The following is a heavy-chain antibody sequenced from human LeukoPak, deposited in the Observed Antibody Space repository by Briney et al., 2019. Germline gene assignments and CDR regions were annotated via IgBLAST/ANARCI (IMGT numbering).Heavy chain of an antibody. CDR3: ARGGSSSGSYYYGVDA. CDR2: INPNSGDT. J-gene: IGHJ6*02. CDR1: GYTFSGNY. D-gene: IGHD3-10*01. V-gene: IGHV1-2*02. Sequence: ASVKVSCKTSGYTFSGNYIYWVRQAPGQGLEWMGWINPNSGDTNYAQKFQGRVTMTRDTSISTAHMDLSSLISDDTAVYYCARGGSSSGSYYYGVDAWGQGTTVTVSS.